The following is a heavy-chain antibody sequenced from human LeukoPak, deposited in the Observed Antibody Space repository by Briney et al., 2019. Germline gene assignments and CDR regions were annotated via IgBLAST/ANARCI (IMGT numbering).Heavy chain of an antibody. J-gene: IGHJ4*02. CDR1: GFTVTRNY. V-gene: IGHV3-66*02. Sequence: GGSLRLSSAASGFTVTRNYMSCVRQAPGKGLEWVSVIYSGGSTYYADSVKGRFTISRDNSKNTLHLQMNSLRAEDTAVYYCARDHDSSGYYPSDYWGQGTLVTVSS. D-gene: IGHD3-22*01. CDR2: IYSGGST. CDR3: ARDHDSSGYYPSDY.